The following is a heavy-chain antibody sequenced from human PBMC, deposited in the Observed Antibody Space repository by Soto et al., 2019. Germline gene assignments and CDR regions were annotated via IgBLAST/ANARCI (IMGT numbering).Heavy chain of an antibody. Sequence: VGSLRLSCAASGFTFNHYAMSWVRQAPGKGLEWVSIIIANGGTFYADSVKGRFTISRDNSKNTVYLQVSSLRVEDTAIYYCAKDYTVAADPSSVILFDYWGQGALVTVSS. D-gene: IGHD2-15*01. J-gene: IGHJ4*02. V-gene: IGHV3-23*01. CDR3: AKDYTVAADPSSVILFDY. CDR1: GFTFNHYA. CDR2: IIANGGT.